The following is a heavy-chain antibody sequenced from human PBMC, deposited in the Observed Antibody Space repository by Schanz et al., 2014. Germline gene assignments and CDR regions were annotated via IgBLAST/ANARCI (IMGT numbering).Heavy chain of an antibody. CDR2: ISGSGGNT. CDR1: GFTFSSYA. Sequence: VQLVESGGGVVQPGGSLRLSCAASGFTFSSYAMSWVRQAPGKGLEWVSTISGSGGNTYYAESAKGRFSISRDNSKNTLYLQMNSLRAEDTAVYYCAKLRYDYVSGDYWGQGTLVTVSS. V-gene: IGHV3-23*04. D-gene: IGHD5-12*01. J-gene: IGHJ4*02. CDR3: AKLRYDYVSGDY.